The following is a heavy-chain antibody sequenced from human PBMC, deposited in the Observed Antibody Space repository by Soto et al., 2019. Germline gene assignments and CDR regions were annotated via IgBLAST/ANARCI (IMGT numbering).Heavy chain of an antibody. CDR3: AKELNTYYYDSSGFDY. J-gene: IGHJ4*02. V-gene: IGHV3-23*01. CDR1: GFTFSSYA. CDR2: ISGSGGST. D-gene: IGHD3-22*01. Sequence: GGSLRLSCAASGFTFSSYAMSWVRQAPGKGLEWVSAISGSGGSTYYADSVKGRFTISRDNSKNTLYLQMNSLRAEDTAVYYCAKELNTYYYDSSGFDYWGQGTLVTVSS.